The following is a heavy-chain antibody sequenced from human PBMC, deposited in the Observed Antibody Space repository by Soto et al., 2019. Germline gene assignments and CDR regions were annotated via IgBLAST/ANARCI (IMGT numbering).Heavy chain of an antibody. J-gene: IGHJ4*02. CDR1: GFTFDDYA. CDR2: ISWNSGNT. V-gene: IGHV3-9*01. D-gene: IGHD2-2*01. Sequence: GGSLRLSCAASGFTFDDYAMRWVRQTPGKGLEWVSGISWNSGNTDYADSVKGRFTISRDNAKNFLYLQMNSLRAEDTALYYCAKDTAQVPPAMGYFDSWGQGALVTVSS. CDR3: AKDTAQVPPAMGYFDS.